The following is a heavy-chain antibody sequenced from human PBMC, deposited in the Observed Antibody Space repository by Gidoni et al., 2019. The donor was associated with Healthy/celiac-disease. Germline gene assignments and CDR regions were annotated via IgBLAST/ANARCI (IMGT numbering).Heavy chain of an antibody. D-gene: IGHD6-19*01. CDR1: GYTFTSYA. CDR2: INAGNGNT. J-gene: IGHJ2*01. CDR3: ARGLLEQWLVPPHWYFDL. Sequence: QVQLVQSGAEVKKPGASVKVSCKASGYTFTSYAMHWVRQAPGQRLEWMGWINAGNGNTKYSQKFQGRVTITRDTSASTAYMELSSLRSEDTAVYYCARGLLEQWLVPPHWYFDLWGRGTLVTVSS. V-gene: IGHV1-3*01.